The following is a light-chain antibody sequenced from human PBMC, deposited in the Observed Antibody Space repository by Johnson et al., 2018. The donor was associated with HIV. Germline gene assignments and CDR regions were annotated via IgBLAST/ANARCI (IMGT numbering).Light chain of an antibody. V-gene: IGLV1-51*02. Sequence: QSVLTQPPSVSAAPGQKVTISCSGSSSNIGNNYVSWYRHFPGTAPKLLIYENNKRPSGIPDRFSGSKSGTSATLGITGLQTGDEADYYCGTWDSSLSAYVIGTGTKVTVL. CDR3: GTWDSSLSAYV. CDR1: SSNIGNNY. CDR2: ENN. J-gene: IGLJ1*01.